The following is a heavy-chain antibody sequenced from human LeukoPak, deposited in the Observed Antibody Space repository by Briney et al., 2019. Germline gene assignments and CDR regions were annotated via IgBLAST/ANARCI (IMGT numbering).Heavy chain of an antibody. J-gene: IGHJ4*02. V-gene: IGHV3-48*03. CDR3: ARGSGSSWYFYFDY. Sequence: GRSLRLSCAASGFTFSSYEMNWVRQAPGKGLEWVSYISSSGSTIYYADSVKGRFTISRDNAKNSVYLQMNSLRAEDTALYYCARGSGSSWYFYFDYWGQGTLVTVSS. CDR1: GFTFSSYE. CDR2: ISSSGSTI. D-gene: IGHD6-13*01.